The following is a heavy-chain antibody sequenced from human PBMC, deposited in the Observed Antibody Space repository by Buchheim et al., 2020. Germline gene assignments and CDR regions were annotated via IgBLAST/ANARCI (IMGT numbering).Heavy chain of an antibody. V-gene: IGHV4-4*02. J-gene: IGHJ4*02. CDR3: VSYDWGSSRPWFDY. Sequence: QVQLQESGPGLVKPSGTLSLTCAVSGGSISGSQWWTWVRQPPGKGLEWIGETYHSGSPNYNPSLKSRVSISVDKSKNQFSPKLTSVTAADTAVYYCVSYDWGSSRPWFDYWGQGTL. D-gene: IGHD3-16*02. CDR2: TYHSGSP. CDR1: GGSISGSQW.